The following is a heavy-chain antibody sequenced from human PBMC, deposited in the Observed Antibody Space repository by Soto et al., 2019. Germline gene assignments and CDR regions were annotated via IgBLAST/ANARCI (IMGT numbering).Heavy chain of an antibody. J-gene: IGHJ4*02. V-gene: IGHV1-69*01. CDR1: GGTFSSYA. CDR3: ARGRYYYDSSGYYSDY. CDR2: IIPIFGTA. Sequence: QVQLVQSGAEVKKPGSSVKVSCKASGGTFSSYAISWVRQAPGQGLEWMGGIIPIFGTANYAQKFQGRVTITADESTSTAYMELSSLRSEDTAVYDCARGRYYYDSSGYYSDYWGQGTLVTVSS. D-gene: IGHD3-22*01.